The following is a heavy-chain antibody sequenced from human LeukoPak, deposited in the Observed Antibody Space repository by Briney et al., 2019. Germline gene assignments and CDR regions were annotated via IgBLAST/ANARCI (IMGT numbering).Heavy chain of an antibody. CDR1: GFTFSNAW. V-gene: IGHV3-15*01. J-gene: IGHJ6*03. D-gene: IGHD6-13*01. Sequence: GGSLRLSCAASGFTFSNAWMSWVRQAPGKGLEWVGRIKSKTDGGTTDYAAPVKGRFTISRDDSKNTLYLQMNSLKTEDTAVYYCTTDIGQQLVLYYYYYMDVWGKGTTVTVSS. CDR3: TTDIGQQLVLYYYYYMDV. CDR2: IKSKTDGGTT.